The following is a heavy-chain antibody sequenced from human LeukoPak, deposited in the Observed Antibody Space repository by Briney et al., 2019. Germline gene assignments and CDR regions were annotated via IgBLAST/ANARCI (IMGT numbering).Heavy chain of an antibody. V-gene: IGHV3-48*01. Sequence: QPEGSLRLSCAASGFTFSSYSMNWVRQAPGKGLEWISYISSSSNTIYYADSVKGRFTISRDNAKNSLYLQMNSLRAEDTAVYYSARGATGDRLGYLGQGSLATVSS. J-gene: IGHJ4*02. D-gene: IGHD7-27*01. CDR3: ARGATGDRLGY. CDR2: ISSSSNTI. CDR1: GFTFSSYS.